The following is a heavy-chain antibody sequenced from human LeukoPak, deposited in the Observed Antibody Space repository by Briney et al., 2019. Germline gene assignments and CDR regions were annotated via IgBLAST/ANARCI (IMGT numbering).Heavy chain of an antibody. J-gene: IGHJ4*01. D-gene: IGHD3-22*01. CDR3: ARVQDFETRGYYLGY. Sequence: SETLSLTCAVYGGSFSDYYWNWIRQPPGKGLEWIGEINHSGSTNYNPSLKSRATMSVDTFRNQFSLTLSSVTAADTAVYYCARVQDFETRGYYLGYWGHGTLVTVSS. CDR1: GGSFSDYY. CDR2: INHSGST. V-gene: IGHV4-34*01.